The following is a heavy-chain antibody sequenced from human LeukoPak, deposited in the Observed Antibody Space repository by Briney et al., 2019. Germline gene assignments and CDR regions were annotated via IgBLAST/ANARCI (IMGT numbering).Heavy chain of an antibody. V-gene: IGHV1-2*02. CDR3: ASSVAVAGSGLYYFDY. D-gene: IGHD6-19*01. Sequence: GASVKVSCKASGYTFTSYDINWVRQATGQGLEWMGWINPNSGGTNYAQKFQGRVTMTRDTSISTAYMELSRLRSDDTAVYYCASSVAVAGSGLYYFDYWGQGTLVTVSS. J-gene: IGHJ4*02. CDR2: INPNSGGT. CDR1: GYTFTSYD.